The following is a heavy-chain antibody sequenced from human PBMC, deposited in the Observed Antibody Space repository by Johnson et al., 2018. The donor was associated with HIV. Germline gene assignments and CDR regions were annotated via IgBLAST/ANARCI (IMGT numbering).Heavy chain of an antibody. CDR3: PRDYGDYAHDAFDI. V-gene: IGHV3-30-3*01. CDR1: GFTFSSYA. Sequence: QVQLVESGGGVVQPGRSLRLSCAASGFTFSSYAMHWVRQAPGKGLEWVAVISYYGSNKYYADSVKGRFTISRDNSKNTLYLQTNSLRAEDTAEYYCPRDYGDYAHDAFDIWGQGTMVTVSS. D-gene: IGHD4-17*01. CDR2: ISYYGSNK. J-gene: IGHJ3*02.